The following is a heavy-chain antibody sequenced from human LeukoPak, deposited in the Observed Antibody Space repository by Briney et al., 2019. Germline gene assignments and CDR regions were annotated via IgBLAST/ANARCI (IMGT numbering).Heavy chain of an antibody. CDR2: INPNSGGT. J-gene: IGHJ5*02. D-gene: IGHD2-2*01. V-gene: IGHV1-2*02. Sequence: PGASVKVSCKASGYTFTGYYMHWVRQAPGQGLEWMGWINPNSGGTNYAQKFQGRFTMTRDTSISTSYMELSRLRSEDTAVYYCARLRFVVVAAAHNWFDPWGQGTLVTVSS. CDR1: GYTFTGYY. CDR3: ARLRFVVVAAAHNWFDP.